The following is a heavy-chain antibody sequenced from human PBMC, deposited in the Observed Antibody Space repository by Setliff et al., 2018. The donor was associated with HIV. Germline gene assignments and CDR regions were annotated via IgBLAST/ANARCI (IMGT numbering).Heavy chain of an antibody. CDR1: GGSFGDQF. CDR3: ATFFVSTATTQDY. J-gene: IGHJ4*02. CDR2: IHLGGGT. V-gene: IGHV4-34*01. Sequence: SETLSLTCAVYGGSFGDQFWNWIRQSPGKGLEWIGEIHLGGGTKYNPSLKSRVTVSLDMSKNQFSLKLNSLTAADTGVYYCATFFVSTATTQDYWGQGTLVTVSS. D-gene: IGHD4-17*01.